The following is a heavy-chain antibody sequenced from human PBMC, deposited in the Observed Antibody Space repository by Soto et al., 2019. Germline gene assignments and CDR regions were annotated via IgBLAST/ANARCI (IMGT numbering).Heavy chain of an antibody. J-gene: IGHJ4*02. Sequence: QVQLVQSGAAVRKPGASVSVACKASDYTFSNYYMSWVRQTPGQGLEWMGKINPDGGATTYAQNFQGRLTITSDTSSYTVYMEITGLTSDATAVYYCARGPRYVVWGQGTQVTVSS. CDR2: INPDGGAT. V-gene: IGHV1-46*01. CDR1: DYTFSNYY. CDR3: ARGPRYVV. D-gene: IGHD1-1*01.